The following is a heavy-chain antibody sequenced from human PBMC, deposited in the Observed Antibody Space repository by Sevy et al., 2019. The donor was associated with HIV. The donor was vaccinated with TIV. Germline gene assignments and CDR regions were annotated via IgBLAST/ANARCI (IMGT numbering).Heavy chain of an antibody. Sequence: GGSLRLSCAASGFTLSSYAMSWVRQAPGKGLEWVSAISGSGGSTYYAHSVKGRFTISRDNSKNTLYLQMNSLRAEDTAVYYCPKKVQLERPGNWGQGTLVTVSS. CDR1: GFTLSSYA. J-gene: IGHJ4*02. CDR3: PKKVQLERPGN. V-gene: IGHV3-23*01. D-gene: IGHD1-1*01. CDR2: ISGSGGST.